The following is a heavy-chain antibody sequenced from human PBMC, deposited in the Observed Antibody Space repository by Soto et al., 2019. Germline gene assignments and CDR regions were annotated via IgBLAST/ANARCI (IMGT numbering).Heavy chain of an antibody. CDR2: ISYDGSNK. Sequence: QVQLVESGGGVVQLGRSLRLSCAASGFTFSSYAMHWVRQAPGKGLEWVAVISYDGSNKYYADSVKGRFTISRDNSKNTLYLQMNSLRAEDTAVYYCARDPTDYGDLGHFDYWGQGTLVTVSS. V-gene: IGHV3-30-3*01. CDR3: ARDPTDYGDLGHFDY. J-gene: IGHJ4*02. D-gene: IGHD4-17*01. CDR1: GFTFSSYA.